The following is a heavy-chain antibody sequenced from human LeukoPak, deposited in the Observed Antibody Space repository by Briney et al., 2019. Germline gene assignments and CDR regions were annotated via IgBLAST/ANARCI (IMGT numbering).Heavy chain of an antibody. CDR3: AKLTFYYYGSGSYLDY. CDR1: GFTFSSYG. V-gene: IGHV3-30*18. J-gene: IGHJ4*02. CDR2: ISYDGSNK. Sequence: QPGRSLRLSCAASGFTFSSYGMHWVRQAPGKGLEWVAVISYDGSNKYYADSVKGRFTISRDNSKNTLYLQVNSLRAEDTAVYYCAKLTFYYYGSGSYLDYWGQGTLVTVSS. D-gene: IGHD3-10*01.